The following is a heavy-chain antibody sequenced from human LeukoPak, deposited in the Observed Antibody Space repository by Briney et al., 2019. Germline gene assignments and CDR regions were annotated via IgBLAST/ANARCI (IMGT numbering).Heavy chain of an antibody. V-gene: IGHV3-48*01. J-gene: IGHJ4*02. Sequence: GSLRLSCGASGDTFSGYTMIWVHQAPGKGPEWISYISSGGSVMHYADSVKGRFTISRDNVKNSLYLQMNSLRVEDTAVYYCTRDLEYWGQGVLVTVSS. CDR3: TRDLEY. CDR1: GDTFSGYT. CDR2: ISSGGSVM.